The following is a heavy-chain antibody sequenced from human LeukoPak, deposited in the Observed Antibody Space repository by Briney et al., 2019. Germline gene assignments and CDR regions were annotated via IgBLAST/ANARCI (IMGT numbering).Heavy chain of an antibody. V-gene: IGHV4-34*01. CDR3: AREGQQWLVSFDL. J-gene: IGHJ2*01. Sequence: PSETLSLTCAVYGGSFSGYYWSWIRQPPGKGLEWIGEINHSGSTNYNPSLKSRVTISVDTSKNQFSLKLSSVTAADTAVYYCAREGQQWLVSFDLWGRGTLVTVSS. CDR1: GGSFSGYY. CDR2: INHSGST. D-gene: IGHD6-19*01.